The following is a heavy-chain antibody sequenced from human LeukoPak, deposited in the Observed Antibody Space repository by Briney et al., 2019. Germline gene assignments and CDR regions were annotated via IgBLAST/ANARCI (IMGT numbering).Heavy chain of an antibody. CDR3: ARRGVGAFVDWFDP. D-gene: IGHD1-26*01. V-gene: IGHV4-39*01. Sequence: PSETLSLTCTVSGFSISSSRFYWGWLRQPPGKGLDSFVSIYYSGSTYYNLSLAGRVTISVDTSKNQSSLKLSPVTAADTAVYYCARRGVGAFVDWFDPWGQGTLVTVSS. CDR2: IYYSGST. J-gene: IGHJ5*02. CDR1: GFSISSSRFY.